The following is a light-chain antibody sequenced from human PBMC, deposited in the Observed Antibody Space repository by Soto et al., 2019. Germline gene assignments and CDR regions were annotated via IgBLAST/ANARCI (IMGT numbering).Light chain of an antibody. V-gene: IGKV1-5*01. CDR3: QHHNSYSQT. Sequence: DIQLTQSPPTLSASVGDRVTITCRASQSIRYYLAWYQQMPGKAPKLLIYGASSLQGGVPSRFSGSGSGTEFTLTISSLQPDDFATYFCQHHNSYSQTFGQGTKV. CDR1: QSIRYY. J-gene: IGKJ1*01. CDR2: GAS.